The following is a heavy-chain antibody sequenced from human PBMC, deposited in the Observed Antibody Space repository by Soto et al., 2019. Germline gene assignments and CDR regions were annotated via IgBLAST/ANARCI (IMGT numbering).Heavy chain of an antibody. CDR3: ARVGSWSQNWIDP. Sequence: PSETLSLTCTVSGGSISSYYWSWIRQPPGKGLEWIGHIFYSGTTNYNPSLESRVTISLDTSKKQFSLKLISVTAADTAVYYCARVGSWSQNWIDPWGQGTLVTVSS. J-gene: IGHJ5*02. CDR1: GGSISSYY. D-gene: IGHD6-13*01. V-gene: IGHV4-59*01. CDR2: IFYSGTT.